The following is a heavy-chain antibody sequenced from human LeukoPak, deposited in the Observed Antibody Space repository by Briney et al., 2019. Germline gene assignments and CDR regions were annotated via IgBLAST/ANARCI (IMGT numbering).Heavy chain of an antibody. V-gene: IGHV3-74*01. CDR1: GFTFSSYW. CDR3: ARARSATVTSTGDWYFDL. Sequence: GGSLRLSCAASGFTFSSYWMHWVRQAPGKGLVWVSRINTDGSSTSYADSVKGRFTISRDNAKNTLYLQMNSLRAEDTAVYYCARARSATVTSTGDWYFDLWGRGALVTVSS. J-gene: IGHJ2*01. CDR2: INTDGSST. D-gene: IGHD4-17*01.